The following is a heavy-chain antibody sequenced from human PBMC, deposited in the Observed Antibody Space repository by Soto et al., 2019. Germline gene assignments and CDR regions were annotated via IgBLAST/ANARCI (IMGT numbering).Heavy chain of an antibody. Sequence: QVQLVESGGGVVQPGRSLRLSCAASGFTFSSYGMHWVRQAPGKGLEWVAVISYDGSYKYSADSVKGRFTISRDNSKNTLYLQMNSVRAEDTAVYYCAKEAPYSSSWTPNFDYWGKGTLVTVSS. V-gene: IGHV3-30*18. CDR3: AKEAPYSSSWTPNFDY. J-gene: IGHJ4*02. D-gene: IGHD6-13*01. CDR2: ISYDGSYK. CDR1: GFTFSSYG.